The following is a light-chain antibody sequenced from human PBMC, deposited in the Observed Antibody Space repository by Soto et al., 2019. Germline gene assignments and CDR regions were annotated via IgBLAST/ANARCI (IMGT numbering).Light chain of an antibody. Sequence: QAVVTQEPSLTVSPGGTVTLTCGSSTGAVTSGHYPYWFQQKPGQAPRTLISDTSNKHSWTPARFSGSLLGGKAALTLSGAQPEDEAEYYCLLSYSGAQVVFGGGTKLTVL. CDR2: DTS. V-gene: IGLV7-46*01. CDR3: LLSYSGAQVV. CDR1: TGAVTSGHY. J-gene: IGLJ2*01.